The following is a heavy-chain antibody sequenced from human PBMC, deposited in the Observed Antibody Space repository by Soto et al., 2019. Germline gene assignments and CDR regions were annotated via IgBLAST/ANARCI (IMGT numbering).Heavy chain of an antibody. Sequence: APVRVNCMASGYTFTSYYMHWVRQAPGQGLEWMGIINPCGGSHCYAPKFQGRVTMTRDTSTNTVYMEVSSLRSEITAVYYCARTGRYDSIGYYPHNNVLQYGMDVWGQGTTVTVSS. CDR2: INPCGGSH. CDR1: GYTFTSYY. J-gene: IGHJ6*02. CDR3: ARTGRYDSIGYYPHNNVLQYGMDV. D-gene: IGHD3-22*01. V-gene: IGHV1-46*01.